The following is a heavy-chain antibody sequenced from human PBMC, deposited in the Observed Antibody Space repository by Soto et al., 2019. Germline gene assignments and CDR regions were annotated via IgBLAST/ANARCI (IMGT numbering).Heavy chain of an antibody. CDR1: GYTFTSYD. CDR3: ARVYCSGGSCYNNWFDP. Sequence: QVQLVQSGAEVKKPGASVKVSCKASGYTFTSYDINWVRQATGQGLEWMGWMNPNSGNKGYAQKFQGRVTMTRNTPISTAYMELSSLRSEDTAVYYCARVYCSGGSCYNNWFDPWGQGTLVTVSS. D-gene: IGHD2-15*01. CDR2: MNPNSGNK. V-gene: IGHV1-8*01. J-gene: IGHJ5*02.